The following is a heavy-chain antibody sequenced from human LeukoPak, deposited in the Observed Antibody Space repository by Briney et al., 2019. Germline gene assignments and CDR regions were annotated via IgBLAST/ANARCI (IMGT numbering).Heavy chain of an antibody. CDR1: GYSISSCYY. Sequence: PSETLSLTCTVSGYSISSCYYWGWLRQPPGKGLEWIGSIYYSGSTYYNPSLKSRVTISVDTSKNQFSLKLSSVTAADTAVYYCARGIVTMPPPGYAFDIWGQGTMVTVSS. J-gene: IGHJ3*02. CDR2: IYYSGST. CDR3: ARGIVTMPPPGYAFDI. V-gene: IGHV4-38-2*02. D-gene: IGHD3-10*01.